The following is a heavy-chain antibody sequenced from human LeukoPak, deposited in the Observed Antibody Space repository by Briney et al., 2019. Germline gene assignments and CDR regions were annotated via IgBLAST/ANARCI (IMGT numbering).Heavy chain of an antibody. Sequence: GGSLRLSCAASGFTFRSYWMSWVRQAPGKGLEWVANIKQDGSEKSYVDSVKGRFIISRDNAKNSLYLQMNSLRAEDTAVYYCTREGAGGFDYWGQGTLVTVSS. CDR1: GFTFRSYW. CDR2: IKQDGSEK. D-gene: IGHD3-10*01. V-gene: IGHV3-7*01. J-gene: IGHJ4*02. CDR3: TREGAGGFDY.